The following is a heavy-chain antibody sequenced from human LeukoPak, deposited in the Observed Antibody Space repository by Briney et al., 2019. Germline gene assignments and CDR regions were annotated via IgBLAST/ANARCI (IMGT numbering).Heavy chain of an antibody. V-gene: IGHV3-9*01. D-gene: IGHD3-10*01. CDR3: AKDIRRFGELSENWFDP. J-gene: IGHJ5*02. Sequence: PGGSLRLSCAASGFTFDDYTMHWVRQAPGKGLEWVSGISWNSGSIGYADSVKGRFTISRDNAKNSLYLQMNSLRAEDTALYYCAKDIRRFGELSENWFDPWGQGTLVTVFS. CDR1: GFTFDDYT. CDR2: ISWNSGSI.